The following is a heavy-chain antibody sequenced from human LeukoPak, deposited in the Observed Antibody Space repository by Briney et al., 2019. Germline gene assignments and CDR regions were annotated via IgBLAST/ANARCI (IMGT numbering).Heavy chain of an antibody. J-gene: IGHJ1*01. D-gene: IGHD3-22*01. CDR1: GGSISSGGYS. CDR3: ATFSYYYDTEYFQH. V-gene: IGHV4-30-2*01. CDR2: IYHSGST. Sequence: SQTLSLTCAVSGGSISSGGYSWSWIRQPPGKGLEWIGYIYHSGSTYYNPSLKSRVTISVDRSKNQFSLKLSSVTAADTAVYYCATFSYYYDTEYFQHWGQGTLVTVSS.